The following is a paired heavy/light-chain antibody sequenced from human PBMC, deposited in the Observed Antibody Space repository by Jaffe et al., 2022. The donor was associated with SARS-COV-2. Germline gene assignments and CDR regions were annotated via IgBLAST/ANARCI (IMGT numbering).Heavy chain of an antibody. CDR3: ARDLRYSGSYSADY. D-gene: IGHD1-26*01. V-gene: IGHV1-18*01. Sequence: QVQLVQSGGEVKKPGASVKVSCKASGYTFTNFGISWVRQAPGQGLEWMGWISAYNGNTNYAQNLQGRVTMTTDTSTRTAYMELRSLRSDDTAVYYCARDLRYSGSYSADYWGQGTMVTVSS. CDR1: GYTFTNFG. J-gene: IGHJ4*02. CDR2: ISAYNGNT.
Light chain of an antibody. Sequence: EIVMTQSPVTLSVSPGERATLSCRASQSVSSNLAWYQQKPGQAPRLLIYGASTRATGIPARFSGSGSGTEFTLTISSLQSEDFAVYYCQQCNTWPRTFGQGTKVEIK. CDR2: GAS. CDR3: QQCNTWPRT. V-gene: IGKV3-15*01. J-gene: IGKJ1*01. CDR1: QSVSSN.